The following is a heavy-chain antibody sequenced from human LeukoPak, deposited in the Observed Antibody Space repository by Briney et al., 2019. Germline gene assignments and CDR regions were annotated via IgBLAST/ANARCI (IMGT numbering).Heavy chain of an antibody. CDR1: GFTFSDYY. D-gene: IGHD6-13*01. J-gene: IGHJ6*03. V-gene: IGHV3-11*01. Sequence: PGGSLRLSCAASGFTFSDYYMGWIRQAPGKGLEWVSYISSSGSTIYYADSVKGRFTISRDNAKNSLYLQMSSLRAEDTAVYYCARSYDYYYYMDVWGKGTTVTVSS. CDR3: ARSYDYYYYMDV. CDR2: ISSSGSTI.